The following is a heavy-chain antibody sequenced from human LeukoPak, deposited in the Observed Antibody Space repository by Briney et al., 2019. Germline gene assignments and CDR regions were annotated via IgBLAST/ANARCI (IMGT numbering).Heavy chain of an antibody. J-gene: IGHJ4*02. D-gene: IGHD2-8*01. Sequence: SETRSLTCTVSGYSVNYDYWSWIRQPPGQGLQWIGYIYNSGTIYNPSLKNRVTISLDTSKNQFSLKVSSVTAADTAVYYCARVDPNGYSDYWGQGTLVTVSS. CDR3: ARVDPNGYSDY. CDR2: IYNSGT. CDR1: GYSVNYDY. V-gene: IGHV4-59*02.